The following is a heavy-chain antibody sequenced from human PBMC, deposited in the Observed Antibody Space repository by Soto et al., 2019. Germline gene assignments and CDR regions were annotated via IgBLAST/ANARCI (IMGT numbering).Heavy chain of an antibody. V-gene: IGHV3-23*01. Sequence: EVQLLESGGGLVQPGGSLRLSCAASGFTFSSYAMSWVRQAPGKGLEWVSGIIGSGGDTYYADSVKGRFTISRDNYQNTLYLQMNSLRVEDTAVYYCAKDRRAVAVADLFWGQGTLVTGSS. CDR1: GFTFSSYA. D-gene: IGHD6-19*01. CDR2: IIGSGGDT. J-gene: IGHJ4*02. CDR3: AKDRRAVAVADLF.